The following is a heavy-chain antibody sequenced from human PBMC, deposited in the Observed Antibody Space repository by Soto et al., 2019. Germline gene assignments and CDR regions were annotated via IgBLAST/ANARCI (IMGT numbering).Heavy chain of an antibody. CDR2: ISWDGAST. D-gene: IGHD1-26*01. V-gene: IGHV3-43*01. CDR3: AKDAAELLQWGYLDY. J-gene: IGHJ4*02. Sequence: EVQLVESGGLVVQPGGSLRLSCTASGFTFDDYSMHWVRQAPGKGLEWVSLISWDGASTYYADSVKGRFTISRDISKNSLHLQMNSLRAEDTALYYCAKDAAELLQWGYLDYWGQGTLVTVSS. CDR1: GFTFDDYS.